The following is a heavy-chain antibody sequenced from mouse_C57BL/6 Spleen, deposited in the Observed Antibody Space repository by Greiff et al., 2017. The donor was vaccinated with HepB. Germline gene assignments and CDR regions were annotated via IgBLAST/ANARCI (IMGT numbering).Heavy chain of an antibody. CDR2: IYPRSGNT. CDR3: ARSECTTVPFAY. D-gene: IGHD1-1*01. CDR1: GYTFTSYG. J-gene: IGHJ3*01. Sequence: QVQLQQSGAELARPGASVKLSCKASGYTFTSYGISWVKQRTGQGLEWIGEIYPRSGNTYYNEKFKGKATLTADKSSSTAYMELRSLTSEDSAVYFCARSECTTVPFAYWGQGTLVTVSA. V-gene: IGHV1-81*01.